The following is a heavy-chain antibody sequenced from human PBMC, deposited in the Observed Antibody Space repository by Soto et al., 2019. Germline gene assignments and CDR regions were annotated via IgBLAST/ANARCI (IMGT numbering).Heavy chain of an antibody. CDR1: GFTFSSYG. J-gene: IGHJ6*02. Sequence: VQLVESGGGVVQPGRSLRLSCAASGFTFSSYGMHWVRQAPGKGLEWVAVIWYDGSNKYYADSVKGRFTISRDNSKNTLYLQMNSLRAEDTAVYYCARDADRIAARRPGGMDVWGQGTTVTVSS. V-gene: IGHV3-33*01. D-gene: IGHD6-6*01. CDR3: ARDADRIAARRPGGMDV. CDR2: IWYDGSNK.